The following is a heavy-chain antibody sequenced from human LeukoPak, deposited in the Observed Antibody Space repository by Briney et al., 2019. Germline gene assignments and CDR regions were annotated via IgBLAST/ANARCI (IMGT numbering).Heavy chain of an antibody. CDR1: GFTFSDYY. CDR3: AREYSSGWYSSFHFDY. J-gene: IGHJ4*02. D-gene: IGHD6-19*01. CDR2: ISSSSYT. V-gene: IGHV3-11*06. Sequence: GGSLRLSCAASGFTFSDYYMSWIRQAPGKGLEGVSYISSSSYTNYADSVKGRFTISRDNAKNSLYLQMNSLRAEDTAVYYCAREYSSGWYSSFHFDYWGQGTLVTVSS.